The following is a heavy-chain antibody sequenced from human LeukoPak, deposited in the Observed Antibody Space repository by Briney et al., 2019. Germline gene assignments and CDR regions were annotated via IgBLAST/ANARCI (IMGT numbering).Heavy chain of an antibody. D-gene: IGHD3-10*01. CDR2: INPNSGDT. CDR3: ARDLLENYGSGSYYQTRAAFDI. J-gene: IGHJ3*02. V-gene: IGHV1-2*04. CDR1: GYRFTAYY. Sequence: ASVKVSCKASGYRFTAYYLHWVRQAPGQGLEWMGWINPNSGDTNYAQKFQGWVTITRDTSASTAYMELSSLRSEDTAVYYCARDLLENYGSGSYYQTRAAFDIWGQGTMVTVSS.